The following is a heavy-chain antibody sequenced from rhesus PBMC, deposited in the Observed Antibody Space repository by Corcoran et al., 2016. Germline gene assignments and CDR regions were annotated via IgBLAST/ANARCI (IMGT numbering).Heavy chain of an antibody. CDR3: ARDGSRAGFDY. J-gene: IGHJ4*01. V-gene: IGHV4-122*02. CDR2: ITYSGST. D-gene: IGHD6-31*01. Sequence: QVQLQESGPGLVKPSETLSLTCAVSGGSFSSYWWSWIRQPPGKGLEWIGYITYSGSTSYNPSLNSRVTISRDTSNNQFSLTLSSVTAADTAVYYCARDGSRAGFDYWGQGVLVTVSS. CDR1: GGSFSSYW.